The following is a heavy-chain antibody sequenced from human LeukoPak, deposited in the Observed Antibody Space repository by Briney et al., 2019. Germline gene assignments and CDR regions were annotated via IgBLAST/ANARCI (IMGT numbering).Heavy chain of an antibody. Sequence: ASVKVSCKASGFTFTSSAVQWVRQARGQRLEWIGWIVVGSGNTNYAQKFQERVTITRDMSTSTAYMELSSLRSEDTAVYYCAADAGSSYYYYYMDVWGKGTTVTVSS. CDR3: AADAGSSYYYYYMDV. J-gene: IGHJ6*03. V-gene: IGHV1-58*01. CDR2: IVVGSGNT. D-gene: IGHD6-13*01. CDR1: GFTFTSSA.